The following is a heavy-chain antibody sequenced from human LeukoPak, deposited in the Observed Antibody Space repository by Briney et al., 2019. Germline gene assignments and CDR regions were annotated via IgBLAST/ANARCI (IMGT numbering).Heavy chain of an antibody. CDR2: IDSGGGT. J-gene: IGHJ4*02. Sequence: GGSLKLSCAASGFTFSNYAMNWVRQAPGKGLEWVSAIDSGGGTYYADSVKGRFTISRDNSKNTLYLQLNSLRAEDTAVYYCAKGPQGDWGQGALVTVSS. CDR1: GFTFSNYA. CDR3: AKGPQGD. V-gene: IGHV3-23*01. D-gene: IGHD3-16*01.